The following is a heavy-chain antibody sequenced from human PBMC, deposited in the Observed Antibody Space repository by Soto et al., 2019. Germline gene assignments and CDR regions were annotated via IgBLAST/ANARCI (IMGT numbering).Heavy chain of an antibody. V-gene: IGHV1-2*02. Sequence: ASVKVSCKASGYTFTGYYMHWVRQAPGQGLEWMGWINSNSGGTNYAQKFQGRVTMTRDTSISTAYMELSRLRSDDTAVYYCARGGVIWRYYGSGSYHFTDNWFDPWGQGTLVTVSS. CDR2: INSNSGGT. J-gene: IGHJ5*02. CDR3: ARGGVIWRYYGSGSYHFTDNWFDP. D-gene: IGHD3-10*01. CDR1: GYTFTGYY.